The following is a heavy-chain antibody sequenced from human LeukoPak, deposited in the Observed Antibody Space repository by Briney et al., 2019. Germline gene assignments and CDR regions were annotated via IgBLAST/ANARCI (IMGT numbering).Heavy chain of an antibody. V-gene: IGHV7-4-1*02. Sequence: VASVKVSCKASGYTFTSYDINRVRQATGQGVEWMEWINTNTGNPTYAQGFTGRFVFSLDTSVSTAYLQISSLKAEDTAVYYCARGQSSSWSSYYYMDVWGKGTTVTVSS. CDR1: GYTFTSYD. D-gene: IGHD6-6*01. CDR3: ARGQSSSWSSYYYMDV. J-gene: IGHJ6*03. CDR2: INTNTGNP.